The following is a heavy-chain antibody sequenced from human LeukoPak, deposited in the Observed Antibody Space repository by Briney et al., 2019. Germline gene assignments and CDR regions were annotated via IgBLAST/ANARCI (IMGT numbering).Heavy chain of an antibody. D-gene: IGHD6-6*01. V-gene: IGHV1-46*01. CDR3: ARAHKGSRLSDSSYDY. Sequence: ASVKVSCKASGYTFTSYYMHWVRQAPGQGLEWMGIINPSGGSTSYAQKFQGRVTMTRDTSTSTVYMELSSLRSEDTAVYYCARAHKGSRLSDSSYDYWGQGTLVTVSS. CDR1: GYTFTSYY. J-gene: IGHJ4*02. CDR2: INPSGGST.